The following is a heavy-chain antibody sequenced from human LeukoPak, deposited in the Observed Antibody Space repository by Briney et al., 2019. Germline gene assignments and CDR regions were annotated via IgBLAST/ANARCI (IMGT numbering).Heavy chain of an antibody. V-gene: IGHV4-59*08. Sequence: PSETLSLTCTVSGGSISSYYWSWIRQPPGKGLEWIGYIYYSGSTNYNTSLKSRVTISVDTSKNQFSLKLSSVTAADTAVYYCARSYYYDSSGYYDYWGQGTLATVSS. CDR3: ARSYYYDSSGYYDY. J-gene: IGHJ4*02. CDR1: GGSISSYY. D-gene: IGHD3-22*01. CDR2: IYYSGST.